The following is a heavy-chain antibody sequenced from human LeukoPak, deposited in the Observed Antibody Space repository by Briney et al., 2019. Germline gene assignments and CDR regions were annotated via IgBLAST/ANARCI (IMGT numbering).Heavy chain of an antibody. CDR2: INQDGSEK. V-gene: IGHV3-7*01. CDR1: GFPFSSYW. J-gene: IGHJ4*02. Sequence: GGSLRLSCAASGFPFSSYWMSWVRQAPGKGLEWVANINQDGSEKYYVDSVKGRFTISRDNAKNSLYLQMNRLRAEDTAVYYCTNRGHLDYWGQGTLVTVSS. CDR3: TNRGHLDY. D-gene: IGHD1-14*01.